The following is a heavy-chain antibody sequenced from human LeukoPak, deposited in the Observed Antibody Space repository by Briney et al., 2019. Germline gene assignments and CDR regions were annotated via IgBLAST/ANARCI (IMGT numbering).Heavy chain of an antibody. CDR2: IYYSGTT. CDR1: GGSISSYY. CDR3: ARFRGYSYGFSFGYYFDY. D-gene: IGHD5-18*01. V-gene: IGHV4-59*01. Sequence: SETLSLTCTVSGGSISSYYWSWIRQPPGKGLEWIGYIYYSGTTNYNPYLKSRVTISVDTSKNQFSMKLRSMTAADTAVYYCARFRGYSYGFSFGYYFDYWGQGTLVTVSS. J-gene: IGHJ4*02.